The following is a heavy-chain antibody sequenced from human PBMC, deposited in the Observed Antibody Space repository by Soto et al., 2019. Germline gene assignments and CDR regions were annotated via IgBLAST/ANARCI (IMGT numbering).Heavy chain of an antibody. CDR2: IIPVFGTA. CDR1: GGILSNYG. V-gene: IGHV1-69*12. CDR3: ARGDATKIVVTTYYAMDV. Sequence: QVQLVQSGAEVKKPGSSVKVSCKASGGILSNYGIIWVRQAPGQGLEWMGGIIPVFGTANYAQKFQGRVTITADESKSIVYMDVTSLRSEATAVYYCARGDATKIVVTTYYAMDVWGQGTTVTVSS. J-gene: IGHJ6*02. D-gene: IGHD3-9*01.